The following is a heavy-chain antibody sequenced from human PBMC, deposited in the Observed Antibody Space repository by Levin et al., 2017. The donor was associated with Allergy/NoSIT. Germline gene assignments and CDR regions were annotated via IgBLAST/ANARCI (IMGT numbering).Heavy chain of an antibody. CDR3: ARDSVAGTQSFDY. D-gene: IGHD6-19*01. V-gene: IGHV7-4-1*02. CDR1: GYTFTSYA. Sequence: GESLKISCKASGYTFTSYAMNWVRQAPGQGLEWMGWINTNTGNPTYAQGFTGRFVFSLDTSVSTAYLQISSLKAEGTAVYYCARDSVAGTQSFDYWGQGTLVTVSS. J-gene: IGHJ4*02. CDR2: INTNTGNP.